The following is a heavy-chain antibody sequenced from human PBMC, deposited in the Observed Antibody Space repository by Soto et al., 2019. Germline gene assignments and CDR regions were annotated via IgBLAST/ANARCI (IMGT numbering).Heavy chain of an antibody. CDR1: GGSISSGGYY. CDR2: IYYSGRT. CDR3: ATVANPQITFEKY. J-gene: IGHJ4*02. V-gene: IGHV4-31*03. Sequence: QVQLQESGPGLVKPSQTLSLTCTVFGGSISSGGYYWRWIRQHPGKGLEWIGYIYYSGRTYYNPSHKSRVTKSGDPSKNQYSQKQSSVTAADTAVYYCATVANPQITFEKYRGQGTLVTVFS. D-gene: IGHD3-16*01.